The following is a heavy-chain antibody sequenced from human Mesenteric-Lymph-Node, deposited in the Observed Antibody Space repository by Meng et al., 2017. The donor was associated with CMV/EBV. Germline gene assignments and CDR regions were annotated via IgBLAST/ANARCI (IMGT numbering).Heavy chain of an antibody. D-gene: IGHD3-22*01. CDR3: ARRGNYDSDYSEY. J-gene: IGHJ4*02. Sequence: QLRLQGLVPGLVKPSETLSLPCIVSGDSIRNSTYYWTWIRQPPGKGLEWIGSVHHSGTTYYNPSLKGRLTISVDTSANLFSLRLTTVTAADTATYYCARRGNYDSDYSEYWGQGTLVTVSS. V-gene: IGHV4-39*01. CDR2: VHHSGTT. CDR1: GDSIRNSTYY.